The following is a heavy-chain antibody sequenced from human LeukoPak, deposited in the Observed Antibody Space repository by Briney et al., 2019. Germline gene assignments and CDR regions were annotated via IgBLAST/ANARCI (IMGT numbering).Heavy chain of an antibody. V-gene: IGHV3-48*03. CDR2: ISSSGSTI. Sequence: PGGSLRLSCAASGFTFSSYEMNWVRQAPGKGLEWVSYISSSGSTIYYADSAKGRFTISRDNAKNSLYLQMNSLRAEDTAVYYCARDNYYDSSGYYYYYYYGMDVWGQGTTVTVSS. CDR3: ARDNYYDSSGYYYYYYYGMDV. CDR1: GFTFSSYE. J-gene: IGHJ6*02. D-gene: IGHD3-22*01.